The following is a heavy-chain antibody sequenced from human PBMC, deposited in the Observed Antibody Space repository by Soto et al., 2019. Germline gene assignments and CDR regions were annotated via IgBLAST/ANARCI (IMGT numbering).Heavy chain of an antibody. CDR2: IYYSGST. J-gene: IGHJ4*02. CDR3: ARDRCSGGSCYSVY. CDR1: GGSISSGDYY. D-gene: IGHD2-15*01. Sequence: QVQLQESGPGLVKPSQTLSLTCTVSGGSISSGDYYWSWIRQHPGKGLEWIGHIYYSGSTYYNPSLKSRVIISVAPSKNQFSLKLNSVTAADTAVYYCARDRCSGGSCYSVYWCQGTLVTVSS. V-gene: IGHV4-31*03.